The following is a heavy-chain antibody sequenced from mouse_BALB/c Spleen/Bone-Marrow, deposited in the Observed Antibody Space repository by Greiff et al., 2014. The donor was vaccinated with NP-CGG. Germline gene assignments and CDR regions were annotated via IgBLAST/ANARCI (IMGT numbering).Heavy chain of an antibody. V-gene: IGHV1-39*01. D-gene: IGHD1-1*01. CDR1: GYSFTGYN. CDR2: IDPYYGGT. CDR3: ATYGYSYWYFDV. J-gene: IGHJ1*01. Sequence: EVQLQQSGPELEKPGASVKISCKASGYSFTGYNMNWVKQSDGKSLEWIGNIDPYYGGTSYNQKFKGKATLTVDKSSSTAYMQLKSLTSEDSAVYYCATYGYSYWYFDVWGAGTTVTVSS.